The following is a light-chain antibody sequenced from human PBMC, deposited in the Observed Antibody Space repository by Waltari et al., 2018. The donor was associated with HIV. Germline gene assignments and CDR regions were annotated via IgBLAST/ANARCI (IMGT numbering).Light chain of an antibody. V-gene: IGKV2-28*01. CDR3: MQALQTPLT. Sequence: DIVLTQSPLYLAVTPGEPASISCRSSQSLLHSNGYNYLDWYLQKPGQSPQLLIFLGANRALGVPDRVSGSGSGTEFILKISRVEAEDVGHYYCMQALQTPLTFGGGTKVEIK. J-gene: IGKJ4*01. CDR1: QSLLHSNGYNY. CDR2: LGA.